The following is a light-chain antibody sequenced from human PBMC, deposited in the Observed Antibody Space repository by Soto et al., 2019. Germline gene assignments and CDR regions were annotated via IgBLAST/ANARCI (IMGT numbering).Light chain of an antibody. CDR1: SSDVGAYNY. J-gene: IGLJ1*01. CDR2: HVT. CDR3: CSYTTSNTLV. V-gene: IGLV2-14*01. Sequence: VLTQPASVSGSLGQSITISCSGTSSDVGAYNYVSWYQQYPGKAPKLMIYHVTDRPSGVSNRFSGSKSGNTASLTISGLQAEDEADYYCCSYTTSNTLVFGTGTKVTVL.